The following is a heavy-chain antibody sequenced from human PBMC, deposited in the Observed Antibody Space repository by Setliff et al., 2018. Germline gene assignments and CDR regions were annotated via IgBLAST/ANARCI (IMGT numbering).Heavy chain of an antibody. J-gene: IGHJ4*02. D-gene: IGHD2-15*01. CDR2: ISSRSTYI. Sequence: GGSLRLSCVASGFTFNNFAFNWVRQAPGKGLEWVSSISSRSTYIYYADSVKGRLTISRDNANSSLYLQMNSLRAEDTAMYYCARFACNGGSCYLSASDHWGQGALVTVSS. CDR3: ARFACNGGSCYLSASDH. V-gene: IGHV3-21*06. CDR1: GFTFNNFA.